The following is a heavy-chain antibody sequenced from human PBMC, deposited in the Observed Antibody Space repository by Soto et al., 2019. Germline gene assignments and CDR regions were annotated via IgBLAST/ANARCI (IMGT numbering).Heavy chain of an antibody. D-gene: IGHD6-13*01. Sequence: ASVKVSCKASGYTFNGYHIHWVRQAPGQGLEWMGWINPNNGDTDFAQNFQGRVTLTRDTSISTAYMELTRLTSDDTAVYFCARKIAEAGFQLDTWGQGTLVTVSS. V-gene: IGHV1-2*02. J-gene: IGHJ5*02. CDR2: INPNNGDT. CDR1: GYTFNGYH. CDR3: ARKIAEAGFQLDT.